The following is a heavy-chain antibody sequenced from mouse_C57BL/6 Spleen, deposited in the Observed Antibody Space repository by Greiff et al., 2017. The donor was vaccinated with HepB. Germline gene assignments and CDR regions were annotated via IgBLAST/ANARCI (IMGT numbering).Heavy chain of an antibody. J-gene: IGHJ3*01. CDR3: ASYYDSSLAWFAY. D-gene: IGHD1-1*01. V-gene: IGHV14-2*01. CDR1: GFNIKDYY. CDR2: IDPEDGET. Sequence: VQLKESGAELVKPGASVKLSCTASGFNIKDYYMHWVKQRTEQGLEWIGWIDPEDGETKYAPKFQGKATITADTSSNTAYLQLSSLTSEDTAVYYCASYYDSSLAWFAYWGQGTLVTVSA.